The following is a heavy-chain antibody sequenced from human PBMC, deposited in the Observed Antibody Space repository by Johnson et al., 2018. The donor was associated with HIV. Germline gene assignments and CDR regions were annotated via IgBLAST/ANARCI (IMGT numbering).Heavy chain of an antibody. CDR1: GFTFSSYA. J-gene: IGHJ3*02. Sequence: VQLVESGGGVVQPGRSLRLSCAASGFTFSSYAMHWVRQAPGKGLVWVSRSNSDGSITNYADSVKGRFTSSRDKAKNTLHLQMNSLRVDDTAVYSCAKTGGGAALDSWGQGTMVTVS. CDR2: SNSDGSIT. CDR3: AKTGGGAALDS. D-gene: IGHD3-16*01. V-gene: IGHV3-74*02.